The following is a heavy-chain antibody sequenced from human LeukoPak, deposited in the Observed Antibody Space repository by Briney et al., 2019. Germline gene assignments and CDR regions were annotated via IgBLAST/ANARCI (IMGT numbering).Heavy chain of an antibody. CDR1: GFTVSSNY. Sequence: GGSLRLSCAASGFTVSSNYMTWVRQAPGKGLEWVSVIYSGGSTYYADSVKGRFIISRDNSKNTLYLQMNSLRAEDTAVYYWARGGGDRNPFDYWGQGTLVTVSS. D-gene: IGHD4-17*01. CDR2: IYSGGST. J-gene: IGHJ4*02. CDR3: ARGGGDRNPFDY. V-gene: IGHV3-66*01.